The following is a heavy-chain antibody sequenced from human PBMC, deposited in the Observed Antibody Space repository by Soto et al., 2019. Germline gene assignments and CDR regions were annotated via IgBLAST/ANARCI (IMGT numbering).Heavy chain of an antibody. V-gene: IGHV4-4*02. CDR3: ARVSGSDYYGMDV. CDR2: IVHSGST. CDR1: GGSISSSNC. D-gene: IGHD1-26*01. Sequence: QVQLQESGPGLVKPSGTLSLTCAVSGGSISSSNCWSWVRQPPGKGLEWIGEIVHSGSTNYNPSLKSRGTISVGKSKNQFSLTLSSVTAADTAVYYCARVSGSDYYGMDVWGQGTTVTVSS. J-gene: IGHJ6*02.